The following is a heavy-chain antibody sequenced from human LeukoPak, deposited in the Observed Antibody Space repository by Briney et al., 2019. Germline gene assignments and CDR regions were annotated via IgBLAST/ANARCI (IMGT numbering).Heavy chain of an antibody. D-gene: IGHD2-15*01. CDR1: GGSFSGYY. Sequence: SETLSLTCAVYGGSFSGYYWSWIRQPPGKGLEWIGYIYYSGSTYYNPSLKSRLTISRDTSKNQFSLKLSSVTAADTAVYYCARRYCSGGNCYPFDYWGQGTLVTVSS. CDR3: ARRYCSGGNCYPFDY. J-gene: IGHJ4*02. CDR2: IYYSGST. V-gene: IGHV4-30-4*08.